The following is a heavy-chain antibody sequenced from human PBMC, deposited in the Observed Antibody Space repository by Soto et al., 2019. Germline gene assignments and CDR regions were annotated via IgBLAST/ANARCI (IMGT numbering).Heavy chain of an antibody. J-gene: IGHJ6*02. V-gene: IGHV3-53*01. D-gene: IGHD3-22*01. CDR3: AKACYDSSGYYHDYYYYYGMDV. Sequence: RWVRQAPGKGLEWVSVIYSGGSTYYADSVTGRFTISGDNSKNTLYLQMNSLRAEDTAVYYCAKACYDSSGYYHDYYYYYGMDVWGQGLTVSVYS. CDR2: IYSGGST.